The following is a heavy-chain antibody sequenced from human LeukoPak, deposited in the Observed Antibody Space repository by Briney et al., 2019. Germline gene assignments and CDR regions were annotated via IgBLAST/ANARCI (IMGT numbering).Heavy chain of an antibody. CDR3: ARGRGEFSDYGAPPDAFDI. Sequence: SETLSLTCAVYGGSFSGYYWSWIRQPPGKGLEWIGEINHSGSTNYNPSLKSRVTISVDTSKNQFSLKLSSVTAADTAVYYCARGRGEFSDYGAPPDAFDIWGQGTMVTVSS. CDR2: INHSGST. CDR1: GGSFSGYY. J-gene: IGHJ3*02. D-gene: IGHD3-16*01. V-gene: IGHV4-34*01.